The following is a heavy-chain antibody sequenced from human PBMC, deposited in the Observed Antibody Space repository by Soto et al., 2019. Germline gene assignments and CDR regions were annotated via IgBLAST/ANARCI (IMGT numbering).Heavy chain of an antibody. CDR2: INHSGST. J-gene: IGHJ4*02. CDR1: GGSFSGYY. V-gene: IGHV4-34*01. D-gene: IGHD6-19*01. CDR3: ASSALTAVAGKYYFDY. Sequence: QVQLQQWGAGLLKPSETLSLTCAVYGGSFSGYYWSWIRQPPGKGLEWIGEINHSGSTNYNPSRKSQVTISVDTSKNQFSLKLSSVTAADTAVYYCASSALTAVAGKYYFDYWGQGTLVTVSS.